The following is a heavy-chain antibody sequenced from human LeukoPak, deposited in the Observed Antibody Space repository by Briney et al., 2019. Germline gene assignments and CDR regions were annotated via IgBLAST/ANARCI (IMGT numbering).Heavy chain of an antibody. CDR1: AFTLTNYA. Sequence: GGSLRLSCAASAFTLTNYAMSWVRHAPGKGLEWVAAISDSGGSTYYADSVRGRFTISRDNSKNTLYLQMNSLRVEDTAVYYCAKGSSGWYNDYWGQGTLVTVFS. D-gene: IGHD6-19*01. CDR2: ISDSGGST. J-gene: IGHJ4*02. CDR3: AKGSSGWYNDY. V-gene: IGHV3-23*01.